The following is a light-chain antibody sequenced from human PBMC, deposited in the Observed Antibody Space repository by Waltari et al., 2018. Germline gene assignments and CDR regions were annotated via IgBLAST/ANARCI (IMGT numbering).Light chain of an antibody. CDR3: QQYDNLPLT. J-gene: IGKJ4*01. CDR1: QDISNY. CDR2: DAS. V-gene: IGKV1-33*01. Sequence: DIQMTQSPSSLSASVGDRVTIACQASQDISNYLNWYQQKSGKAPKLLIYDASNLETGVPSRFSGSGSGTDFTFTISSLQPEDTATYYCQQYDNLPLTFGGGTKVEIK.